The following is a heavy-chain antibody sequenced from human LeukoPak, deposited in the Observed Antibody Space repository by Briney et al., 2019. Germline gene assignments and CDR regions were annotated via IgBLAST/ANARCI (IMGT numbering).Heavy chain of an antibody. CDR1: GFTFSSYA. D-gene: IGHD2-15*01. CDR3: AKDDIVVVVAATIDYYFDY. CDR2: ISGSGGST. V-gene: IGHV3-23*01. Sequence: GGSLRLSCAASGFTFSSYAMSWVRQAPGKGLEWVSAISGSGGSTYYADSVKGRFTISRDNSKNTLYLQMNGPRAEDTAVYYCAKDDIVVVVAATIDYYFDYWGQGTLVTVSS. J-gene: IGHJ4*02.